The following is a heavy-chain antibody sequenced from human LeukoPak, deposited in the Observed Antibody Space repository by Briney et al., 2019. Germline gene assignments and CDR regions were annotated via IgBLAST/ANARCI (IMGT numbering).Heavy chain of an antibody. CDR3: ARPRGGYDFWSGSLDY. CDR2: IYPGDSDT. D-gene: IGHD3-3*01. Sequence: GESLKISCKGSGYSFTSYWIGWVRQMPGKGLEWMGIIYPGDSDTRYSPSFQGQVTISADKSISTAYLQWSSLKASDTAMYYCARPRGGYDFWSGSLDYWGQGTLVTVSS. V-gene: IGHV5-51*01. CDR1: GYSFTSYW. J-gene: IGHJ4*02.